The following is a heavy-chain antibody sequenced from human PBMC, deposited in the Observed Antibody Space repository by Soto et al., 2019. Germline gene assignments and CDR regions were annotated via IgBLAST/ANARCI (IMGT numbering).Heavy chain of an antibody. CDR2: IYYSGST. J-gene: IGHJ5*02. Sequence: PSETLSLTCTVSGGSISSYYWSWIRQPPGKGLEWIGYIYYSGSTNYNPSLKSRVTISVDTSKNQFSLKLSSVTAADTAVYYCARHFCSSTSCYKLINWFDPWGQGTLVTVSS. V-gene: IGHV4-59*08. D-gene: IGHD2-2*02. CDR3: ARHFCSSTSCYKLINWFDP. CDR1: GGSISSYY.